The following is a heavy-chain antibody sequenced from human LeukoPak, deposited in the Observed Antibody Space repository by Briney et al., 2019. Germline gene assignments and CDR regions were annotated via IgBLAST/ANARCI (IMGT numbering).Heavy chain of an antibody. CDR2: INHSGST. CDR1: GGSFSGYY. V-gene: IGHV4-34*01. Sequence: SETPSLTCAVYGGSFSGYYWSWIRQPPGKGLEWIGEINHSGSTNYNPSLKSRVTISVDTSKNQFSLKLSSVTAADTAVYYCARRVIVGASLVFDYWGQGTLVTVSS. D-gene: IGHD1-26*01. J-gene: IGHJ4*02. CDR3: ARRVIVGASLVFDY.